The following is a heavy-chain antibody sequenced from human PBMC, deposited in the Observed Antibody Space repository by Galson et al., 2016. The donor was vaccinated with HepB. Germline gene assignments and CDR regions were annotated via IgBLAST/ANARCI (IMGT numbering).Heavy chain of an antibody. CDR1: GYTFINHY. V-gene: IGHV1-46*01. CDR2: VNPSGGSA. J-gene: IGHJ4*02. Sequence: SVKVSCKASGYTFINHYIHWVRQAPGKGLEWMGIVNPSGGSATYAQSFEGRVTMTRDSSTSTVFMDLSRLTSEDTAIYYCARGVYASFLGGLDYWGQGTLVTVSS. D-gene: IGHD6-6*01. CDR3: ARGVYASFLGGLDY.